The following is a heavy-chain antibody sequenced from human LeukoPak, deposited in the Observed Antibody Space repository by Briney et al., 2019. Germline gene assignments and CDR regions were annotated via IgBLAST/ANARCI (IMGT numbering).Heavy chain of an antibody. CDR2: IIPIFGTA. D-gene: IGHD6-19*01. Sequence: SVTVSCKASGGTFSSYAISWVRQAPGQGLEWMGEIIPIFGTANYAQKFQGRVSITADESTSTAYMELSSLRSEDTAVYYCAKISSAGSGWTGPLGYWGQGTLVTVSS. CDR3: AKISSAGSGWTGPLGY. CDR1: GGTFSSYA. V-gene: IGHV1-69*13. J-gene: IGHJ4*02.